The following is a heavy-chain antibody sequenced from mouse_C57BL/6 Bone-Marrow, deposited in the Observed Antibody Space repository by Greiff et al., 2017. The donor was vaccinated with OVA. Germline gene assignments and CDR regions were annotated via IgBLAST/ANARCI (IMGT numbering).Heavy chain of an antibody. CDR1: GFTFSSYA. D-gene: IGHD1-3*01. CDR3: TKVLAAFDV. Sequence: EVQLQESGEGLVEPGGSLKLSCAASGFTFSSYAMSWVRQTPEKRLEWVAYISSGGDYIYYADTVKGRFTISRDNARNTLYLQMSSLKSEDTAMYYCTKVLAAFDVWGTGTTVTVSS. V-gene: IGHV5-9-1*02. J-gene: IGHJ1*03. CDR2: ISSGGDYI.